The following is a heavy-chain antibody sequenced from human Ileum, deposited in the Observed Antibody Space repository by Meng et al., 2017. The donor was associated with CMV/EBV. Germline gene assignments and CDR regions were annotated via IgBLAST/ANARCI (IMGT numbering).Heavy chain of an antibody. CDR2: ISWNSGAT. CDR3: AKAVTTFCTSTTCALGVYFRH. Sequence: SLKIPCAASGFTFDGYAMHWVRQAPGKGLEWVSGISWNSGATGYADSVKGRFTISRDNAKNSLYLHMNSLRAEDTALYYCAKAVTTFCTSTTCALGVYFRHWGPGTLVTVSS. CDR1: GFTFDGYA. V-gene: IGHV3-9*01. D-gene: IGHD2-2*01. J-gene: IGHJ1*01.